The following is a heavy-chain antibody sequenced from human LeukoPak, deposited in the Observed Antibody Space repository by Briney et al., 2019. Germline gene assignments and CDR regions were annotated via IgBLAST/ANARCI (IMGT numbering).Heavy chain of an antibody. CDR3: ARVLAIFGPDTTDFYMDV. D-gene: IGHD3-3*01. V-gene: IGHV4-59*11. CDR2: TSGSS. J-gene: IGHJ6*03. CDR1: GASISSHY. Sequence: ETLSLTCAVSGASISSHYWSWLRQPPGKGLEWIGYTSGSSRDNPSLKIRVGVSVDPSQNHVSLSLTSVAAADTAVYYCARVLAIFGPDTTDFYMDVWGKGTTVTVSS.